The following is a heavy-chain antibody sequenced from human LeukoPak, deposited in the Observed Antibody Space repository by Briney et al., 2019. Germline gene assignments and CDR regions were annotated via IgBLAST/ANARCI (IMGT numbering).Heavy chain of an antibody. CDR2: INSNSNYM. J-gene: IGHJ3*02. Sequence: TGGSLRLSCAASGFIFSYYSMNWVRQAPGKGLEWVSSINSNSNYMSYADSVKGRFIISRDNAKNSLYLQMTSLRAEDTAVYYCARSEFEAFDMWGQGTMVTVSS. CDR1: GFIFSYYS. D-gene: IGHD3-10*01. V-gene: IGHV3-21*01. CDR3: ARSEFEAFDM.